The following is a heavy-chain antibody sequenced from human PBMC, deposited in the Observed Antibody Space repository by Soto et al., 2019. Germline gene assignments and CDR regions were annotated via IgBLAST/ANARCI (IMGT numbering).Heavy chain of an antibody. Sequence: GGSLRLSCAGSGFTFSGDAMTWVRQAPGKGLEWVSNLSDSGGQTYYSDSVKGRFTISRDNSKNTLYLQMNSLRAEDTAVYYCAKDSQNVLVSAARVYGMDVWGQGTTVTVS. V-gene: IGHV3-23*01. J-gene: IGHJ6*02. D-gene: IGHD2-2*01. CDR3: AKDSQNVLVSAARVYGMDV. CDR2: LSDSGGQT. CDR1: GFTFSGDA.